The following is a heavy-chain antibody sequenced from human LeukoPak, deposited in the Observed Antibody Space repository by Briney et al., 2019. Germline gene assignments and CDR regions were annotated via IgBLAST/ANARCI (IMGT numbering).Heavy chain of an antibody. J-gene: IGHJ3*02. V-gene: IGHV1-2*02. CDR2: INPNICGT. CDR3: SRAGVWDYSDSSGYHNGAFDI. Sequence: ASVKVSCKASGYTFTDYYIHWVRQAPGQGLEWMGWINPNICGTNYAQKFQGRVTITRDTSISTAYMELSMLRSDDTAVYYCSRAGVWDYSDSSGYHNGAFDIWGQGTMVTVSS. D-gene: IGHD3-22*01. CDR1: GYTFTDYY.